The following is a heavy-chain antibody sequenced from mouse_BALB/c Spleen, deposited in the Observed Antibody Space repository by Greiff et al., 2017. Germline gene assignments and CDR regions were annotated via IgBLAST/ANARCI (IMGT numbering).Heavy chain of an antibody. CDR1: GYTFSSYW. V-gene: IGHV1-9*01. J-gene: IGHJ2*01. D-gene: IGHD1-1*01. CDR3: ARKGYGSNYGGGFDY. Sequence: LMKPGASVKISCKATGYTFSSYWIEWVKQRPGHGLVWIGEILPGSGSTNNNEKFKGKATFTADTSSNTAYMQLSSLTSEDSAVYYWARKGYGSNYGGGFDYWGQGTTLTVSA. CDR2: ILPGSGST.